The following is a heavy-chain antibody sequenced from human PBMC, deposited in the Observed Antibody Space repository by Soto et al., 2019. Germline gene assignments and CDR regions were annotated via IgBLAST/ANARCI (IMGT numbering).Heavy chain of an antibody. D-gene: IGHD6-13*01. J-gene: IGHJ5*02. Sequence: SPSFQGHVTISADKSISTAYLQWSSLKASDTAMYYCARRPTAAGTGWFDPWGQGTLVTVSS. CDR3: ARRPTAAGTGWFDP. V-gene: IGHV5-10-1*01.